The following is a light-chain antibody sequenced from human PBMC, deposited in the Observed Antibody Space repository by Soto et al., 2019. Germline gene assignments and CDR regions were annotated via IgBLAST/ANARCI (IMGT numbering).Light chain of an antibody. CDR1: SSDVGGYNY. J-gene: IGLJ2*01. Sequence: QSALTQPASVSGSPGQSITISCTGTSSDVGGYNYVSWYQQHPGKAPKLMTYDVSNRPSGVSNRFSGSKSGNTASLTISGLPAEDEADYYCSSYTSSSTLVFGGGTKLTVL. CDR3: SSYTSSSTLV. V-gene: IGLV2-14*01. CDR2: DVS.